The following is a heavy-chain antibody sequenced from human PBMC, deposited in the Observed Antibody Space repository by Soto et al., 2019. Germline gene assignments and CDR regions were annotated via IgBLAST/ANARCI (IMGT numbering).Heavy chain of an antibody. Sequence: PSETLSLTCTVSGGSISSSSYYWGWIRQPPGKGLEWIGSIYYSGSTYYNPSLKSRVTISVDTSKNQFSLKLSSVTAADTAVYYCARHESITGTTPLDYWGQGTLVTVSS. CDR2: IYYSGST. CDR1: GGSISSSSYY. D-gene: IGHD1-7*01. J-gene: IGHJ4*02. V-gene: IGHV4-39*01. CDR3: ARHESITGTTPLDY.